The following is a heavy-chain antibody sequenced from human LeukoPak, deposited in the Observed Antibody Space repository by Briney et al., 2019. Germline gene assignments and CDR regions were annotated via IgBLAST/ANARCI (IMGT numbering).Heavy chain of an antibody. CDR2: INPSGGST. Sequence: ASVRVSCKASGYTFTSYYMHWVRQAPGQGLEWMALINPSGGSTIYAQTFKGRVTMTTDTSTSTAYMELKSQRSDDRAVFYCARAPGDYYYDSSGYYYVYWGQGTLVTVSS. CDR1: GYTFTSYY. D-gene: IGHD3-22*01. J-gene: IGHJ4*02. CDR3: ARAPGDYYYDSSGYYYVY. V-gene: IGHV1-46*01.